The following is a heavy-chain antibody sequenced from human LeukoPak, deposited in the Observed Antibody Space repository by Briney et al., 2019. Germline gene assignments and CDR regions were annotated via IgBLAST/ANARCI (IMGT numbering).Heavy chain of an antibody. J-gene: IGHJ4*02. D-gene: IGHD6-13*01. Sequence: GASVKVSCKASGYTFTSYGISWVRQAPGQGLEWMGWISAYNGNTNYAQKLQGRVTMTTDTSTSTAYMELRSLRSDDTAVYYCARDLVPRVAAADIALDYWGQGTLVTVSS. V-gene: IGHV1-18*01. CDR1: GYTFTSYG. CDR2: ISAYNGNT. CDR3: ARDLVPRVAAADIALDY.